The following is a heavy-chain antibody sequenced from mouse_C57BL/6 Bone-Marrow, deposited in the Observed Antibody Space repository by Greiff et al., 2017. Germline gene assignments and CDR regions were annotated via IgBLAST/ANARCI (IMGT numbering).Heavy chain of an antibody. CDR1: GYTFTSYW. CDR3: AREVYYGYFFDY. Sequence: QVQLQQPGAELVMPGASVTLSCKASGYTFTSYWMHWVKQRPGQGLEWIGEIDPSDSYTNYNQKFKGKSTLTVDKSSSTAYMQLSSLTSEDSAVYYCAREVYYGYFFDYWGQGTTLTVSS. J-gene: IGHJ2*01. V-gene: IGHV1-69*01. D-gene: IGHD2-2*01. CDR2: IDPSDSYT.